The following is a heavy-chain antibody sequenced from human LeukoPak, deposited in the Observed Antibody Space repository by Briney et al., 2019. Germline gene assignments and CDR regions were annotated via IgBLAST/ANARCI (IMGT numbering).Heavy chain of an antibody. CDR1: GGSFSGYY. CDR3: ARAPIIAAAGRGAFVY. Sequence: PSETLSLTCAVYGGSFSGYYWSWIRQPPGKGLEWIGEINHSGSTNYNPSLKSRVTISVDTSKNQFSLKLSSVTAADTAVYYCARAPIIAAAGRGAFVYWGQGTLVTVSP. D-gene: IGHD6-13*01. J-gene: IGHJ4*02. CDR2: INHSGST. V-gene: IGHV4-34*01.